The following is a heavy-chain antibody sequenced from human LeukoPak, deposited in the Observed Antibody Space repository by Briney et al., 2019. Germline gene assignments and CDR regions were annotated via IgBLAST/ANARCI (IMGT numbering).Heavy chain of an antibody. CDR2: ISSSGSTI. CDR1: GFTFSDYY. V-gene: IGHV3-11*01. J-gene: IGHJ6*02. D-gene: IGHD6-19*01. CDR3: ARDSYARYSSGINYGMDV. Sequence: PGGSLRLSCAASGFTFSDYYMSWIRQAPGKGLEWISYISSSGSTIYYADSVKGRFTISRDNAKNSLYLQMNSLRAEDTAVYYCARDSYARYSSGINYGMDVWGQGTTVTVSS.